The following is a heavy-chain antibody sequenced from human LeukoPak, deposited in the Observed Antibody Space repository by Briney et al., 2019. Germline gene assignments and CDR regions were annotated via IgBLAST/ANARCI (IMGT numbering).Heavy chain of an antibody. V-gene: IGHV3-48*03. CDR1: GITFRSYE. Sequence: GGSLRLSCAVSGITFRSYEMNWVRQAPGKGLEWVSYISGSGGTIYYADSVKGRFTISRDNARNSSYLQLDSLRAEDTALYYCATYIVGPTLDYWGQGALVTVSS. D-gene: IGHD1-26*01. CDR2: ISGSGGTI. CDR3: ATYIVGPTLDY. J-gene: IGHJ4*02.